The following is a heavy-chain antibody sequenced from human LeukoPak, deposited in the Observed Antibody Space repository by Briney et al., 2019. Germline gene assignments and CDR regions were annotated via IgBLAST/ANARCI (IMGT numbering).Heavy chain of an antibody. D-gene: IGHD3-22*01. CDR3: ARDRSYYSDTGTDY. CDR1: GGSIRSSSYY. Sequence: SETLSLTCTVSGGSIRSSSYYWGWIRQPPGKGLQWIGNIYYTGSTFYNPSLKSRVTISVDTSRNQFSLRLSSVTAADTAVYYCARDRSYYSDTGTDYWGQGALVTVSS. J-gene: IGHJ4*02. CDR2: IYYTGST. V-gene: IGHV4-39*07.